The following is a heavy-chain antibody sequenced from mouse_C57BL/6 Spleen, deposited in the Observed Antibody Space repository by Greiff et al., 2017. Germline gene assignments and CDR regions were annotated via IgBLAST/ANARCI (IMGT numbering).Heavy chain of an antibody. Sequence: VQLQQSGAELARPGASVKLSCKASGYTFTSYGISWVKQRPGQGLEWIGEIYPRSGNTYYNEKFKGKATLTADKSSSTAYMELRSLTSEDSAVSFWASGGRDAMDYWGQGTSVTVSS. D-gene: IGHD3-3*01. CDR1: GYTFTSYG. CDR3: ASGGRDAMDY. J-gene: IGHJ4*01. V-gene: IGHV1-81*01. CDR2: IYPRSGNT.